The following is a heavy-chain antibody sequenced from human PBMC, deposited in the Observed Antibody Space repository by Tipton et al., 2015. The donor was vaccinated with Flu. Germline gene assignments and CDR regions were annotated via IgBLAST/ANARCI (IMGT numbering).Heavy chain of an antibody. CDR2: IFHSGNS. Sequence: TLSLTCAVSGYSIRSSNYYWGWIRQPPGKGLEWIGNIFHSGNSYHNPSLKSRVTMSVETSKNQFSLKLSSVTAADTAVYYCARAYHAYIDYCWFDPWGQGTLVTVSS. J-gene: IGHJ5*02. V-gene: IGHV4-38-2*01. CDR3: ARAYHAYIDYCWFDP. CDR1: GYSIRSSNYY. D-gene: IGHD4-11*01.